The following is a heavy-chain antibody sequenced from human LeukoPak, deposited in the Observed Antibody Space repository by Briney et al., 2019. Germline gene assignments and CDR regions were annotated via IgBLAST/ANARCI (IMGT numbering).Heavy chain of an antibody. CDR2: IYPGDSDT. Sequence: GESLKISCRGSGYSFTTYWIGWVRQMPGRGLEWMGVIYPGDSDTRYSPSFQGQVTISADKSISTAYLQWSSLKASDTAMYYCARQFRDSSGYYSYYFDYWGQGTLVTVSS. D-gene: IGHD3-22*01. V-gene: IGHV5-51*01. CDR3: ARQFRDSSGYYSYYFDY. CDR1: GYSFTTYW. J-gene: IGHJ4*02.